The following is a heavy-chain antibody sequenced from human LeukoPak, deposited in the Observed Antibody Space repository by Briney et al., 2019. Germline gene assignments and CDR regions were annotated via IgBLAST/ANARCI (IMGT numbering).Heavy chain of an antibody. D-gene: IGHD3-3*01. Sequence: ASVKVSCKASVYTFTSYYMHWVRQAPGQGLEWMGWINPNSGGTNYAQKFQGRVTMTRDTSISTAYMELSRLRSDDTAVYYCARVRVRDFWSGSPPYYYGMDVWGQGTTVTVSS. V-gene: IGHV1-2*02. CDR1: VYTFTSYY. CDR3: ARVRVRDFWSGSPPYYYGMDV. J-gene: IGHJ6*02. CDR2: INPNSGGT.